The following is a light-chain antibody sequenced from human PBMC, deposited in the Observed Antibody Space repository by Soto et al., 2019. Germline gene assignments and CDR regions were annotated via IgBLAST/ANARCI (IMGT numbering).Light chain of an antibody. CDR3: QQYNSYSQT. CDR2: KAS. Sequence: DIQMTQSPSTLSASVGDRVTITCRASQSISTWLAWYQQKPGKAPKLLIYKASSLETGVTSRFSGSGSGTEFTLTISSLQPDDFATYYCQQYNSYSQTFGQGTKVEIK. V-gene: IGKV1-5*03. J-gene: IGKJ1*01. CDR1: QSISTW.